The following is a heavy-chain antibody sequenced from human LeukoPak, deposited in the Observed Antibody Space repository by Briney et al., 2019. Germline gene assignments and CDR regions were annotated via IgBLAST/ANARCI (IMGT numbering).Heavy chain of an antibody. J-gene: IGHJ4*02. Sequence: GGTLRLSCAASGFIFSSYGMSWVRQAPGKGLEWVSAISGSGGSTYYADSVKGRFTISRDNSKNTLYLQMNSLRAEDTAVYYCAKIRVIFNWNYAYYFDYWGQGSLVTVSS. CDR3: AKIRVIFNWNYAYYFDY. V-gene: IGHV3-23*01. D-gene: IGHD1-7*01. CDR2: ISGSGGST. CDR1: GFIFSSYG.